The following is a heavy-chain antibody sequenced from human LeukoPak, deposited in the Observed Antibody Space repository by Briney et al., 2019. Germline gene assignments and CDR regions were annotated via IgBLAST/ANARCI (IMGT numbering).Heavy chain of an antibody. CDR3: ARGPRYYYGSGSVGRMDV. Sequence: GASVKVSCKASGYTFTSYGISWVRQAPGQGLEWMGWINPNSGGTNYAQKFQGRVTMTRDTSISTAYMELSRLRSDDTAVYYCARGPRYYYGSGSVGRMDVWGKGTTVTVSS. J-gene: IGHJ6*03. D-gene: IGHD3-10*01. CDR2: INPNSGGT. CDR1: GYTFTSYG. V-gene: IGHV1-2*02.